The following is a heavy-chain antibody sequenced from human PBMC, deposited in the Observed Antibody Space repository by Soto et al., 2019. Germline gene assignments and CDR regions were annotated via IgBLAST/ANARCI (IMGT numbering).Heavy chain of an antibody. CDR1: GGSISSRGYY. Sequence: SETLSLTCIVSGGSISSRGYYWRWIRQHPGKGLEWIGYIYHSGTTYYNPSLKSRVTISVDTSKNQFSLKLSSVTAADTAVYFCARLPGYRSGDSCRIDYWGQGTLVTVS. V-gene: IGHV4-39*01. D-gene: IGHD2-15*01. J-gene: IGHJ4*02. CDR3: ARLPGYRSGDSCRIDY. CDR2: IYHSGTT.